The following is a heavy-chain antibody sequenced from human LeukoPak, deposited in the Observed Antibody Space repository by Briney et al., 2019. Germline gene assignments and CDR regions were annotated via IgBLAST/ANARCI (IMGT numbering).Heavy chain of an antibody. CDR2: IYSSGST. V-gene: IGHV4-4*07. Sequence: PSETLSLTCTVSGGSISANYWIWMRQPAGKGLEYIGRIYSSGSTNYNPSLKSRVTISADTSKNQFSLKLSSVTAADTAVYYCARAEAYSGYGSFDYWGQGTLVTVSS. J-gene: IGHJ4*02. CDR3: ARAEAYSGYGSFDY. D-gene: IGHD5-12*01. CDR1: GGSISANY.